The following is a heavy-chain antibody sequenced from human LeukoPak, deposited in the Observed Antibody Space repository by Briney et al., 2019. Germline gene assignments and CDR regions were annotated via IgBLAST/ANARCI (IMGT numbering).Heavy chain of an antibody. J-gene: IGHJ4*02. V-gene: IGHV4-59*08. D-gene: IGHD6-25*01. CDR3: ARHTRKGAAEVMDF. CDR1: GGSISGYY. CDR2: IHYSGNT. Sequence: SETLSLTCTVSGGSISGYYWSWIRQPPGKGLEWIAYIHYSGNTNYNPSLKNRVTVSVDTSKTQFSLRLSSVTDADTAVYYCARHTRKGAAEVMDFWGQGTLVTVSS.